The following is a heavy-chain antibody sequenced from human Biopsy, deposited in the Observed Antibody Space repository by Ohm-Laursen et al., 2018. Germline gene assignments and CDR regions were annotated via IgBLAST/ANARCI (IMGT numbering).Heavy chain of an antibody. CDR2: TRNNGKTYTK. D-gene: IGHD6-19*01. CDR3: ARDVGSSGWYYYGMDV. V-gene: IGHV3-72*01. J-gene: IGHJ6*02. Sequence: SLRLSCVASGFTLSDHNMDWVRLAPGEGLEWVGRTRNNGKTYTKEYAASVKGRFTISRDDSKNSLYLQMNSLKTEDTAVYFCARDVGSSGWYYYGMDVWGQGTTVTVSS. CDR1: GFTLSDHN.